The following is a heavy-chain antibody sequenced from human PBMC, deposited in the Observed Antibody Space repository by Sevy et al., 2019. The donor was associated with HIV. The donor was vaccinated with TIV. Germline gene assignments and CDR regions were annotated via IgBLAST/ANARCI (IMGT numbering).Heavy chain of an antibody. D-gene: IGHD6-13*01. CDR3: ARDRGSSSWYSGASYYYYYGMDV. Sequence: GGSLRLSCAASGFTFSSYAMHWVRQAPGKGLEWVAVISYDGSNKYYADSVKGRFTISRDNSKKTLYLQMNSLRAEETAVCYCARDRGSSSWYSGASYYYYYGMDVWGQGTTVTVSS. J-gene: IGHJ6*02. CDR1: GFTFSSYA. CDR2: ISYDGSNK. V-gene: IGHV3-30-3*01.